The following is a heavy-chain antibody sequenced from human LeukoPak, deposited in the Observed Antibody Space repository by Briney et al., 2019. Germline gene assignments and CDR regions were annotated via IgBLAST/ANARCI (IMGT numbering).Heavy chain of an antibody. J-gene: IGHJ4*02. V-gene: IGHV3-73*01. CDR1: GFTFSGSA. CDR2: IRSKANSYAT. Sequence: PGGSLRLSCAASGFTFSGSAMQWVRQASGKGLEWVGRIRSKANSYATAYAASVKGRFTTSRDNSKNTLYLQMNSLRAEDTAVYYCAKEYYYGSGSKVDYWGQGTLVTASS. CDR3: AKEYYYGSGSKVDY. D-gene: IGHD3-10*01.